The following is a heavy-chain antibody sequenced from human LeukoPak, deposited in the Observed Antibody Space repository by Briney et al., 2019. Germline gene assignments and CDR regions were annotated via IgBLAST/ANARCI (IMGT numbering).Heavy chain of an antibody. CDR2: ISSSSSYI. Sequence: GGSLRLSCAASGFTFSSYSMNWVRQAPGKGLEWVSSISSSSSYIYYADSVKGRFTISRDNSKNTLYLQMNSLRAEDTAVYYCARERNYYDTGGYLYYWGQGTLVTVSS. CDR1: GFTFSSYS. D-gene: IGHD3-22*01. J-gene: IGHJ4*02. V-gene: IGHV3-21*01. CDR3: ARERNYYDTGGYLYY.